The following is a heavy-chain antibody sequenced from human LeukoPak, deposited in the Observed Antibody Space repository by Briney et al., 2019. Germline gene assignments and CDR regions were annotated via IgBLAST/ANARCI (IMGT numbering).Heavy chain of an antibody. CDR2: MNPNSGNT. Sequence: ASVKVSCKASGYTFTSYDINWVRQATGQGLEWMGWMNPNSGNTGYAQKFQGRVTMTEDTSTDTAYMELSSLRSEDTAVYYCATNYDSSSFDIWGQGTMVTVSS. D-gene: IGHD3-22*01. CDR1: GYTFTSYD. V-gene: IGHV1-8*01. J-gene: IGHJ3*02. CDR3: ATNYDSSSFDI.